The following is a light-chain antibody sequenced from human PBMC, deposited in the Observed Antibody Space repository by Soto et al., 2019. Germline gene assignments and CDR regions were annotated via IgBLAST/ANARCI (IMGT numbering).Light chain of an antibody. V-gene: IGKV3-20*01. J-gene: IGKJ4*01. Sequence: EIVLTQSPGTLSLSPGERATLSRRASQSVSSSYLAWYQQKPGQSPRLLIYGASSRATGIPDRFSGSGSGTDFTLTISRLEPEDFAVYYCQQYGSSSTFGGGTKVEIK. CDR1: QSVSSSY. CDR2: GAS. CDR3: QQYGSSST.